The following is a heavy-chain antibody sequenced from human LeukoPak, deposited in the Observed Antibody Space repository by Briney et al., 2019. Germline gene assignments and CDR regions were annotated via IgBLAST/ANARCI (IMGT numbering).Heavy chain of an antibody. CDR2: IYYSGST. CDR3: ARVSRARHFDY. V-gene: IGHV4-61*01. Sequence: SETLSLTCTVSGDSISGVSYYWSWIRQPPGKGLEWIGYIYYSGSTNYNPSLKSRVTISVDTSKNQFSLKLSSVTAADTAVYYCARVSRARHFDYWGQGTLVTVSS. CDR1: GDSISGVSYY. J-gene: IGHJ4*02.